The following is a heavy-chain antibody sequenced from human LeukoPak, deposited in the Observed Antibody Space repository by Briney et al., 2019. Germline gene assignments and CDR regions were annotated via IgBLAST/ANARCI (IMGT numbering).Heavy chain of an antibody. CDR2: ISNSGGST. Sequence: PGGSLRLSCAASGFTFSSYVMSWVRQAPGKGLEWVSSISNSGGSTYYADSVKGRFTISRDNSKNTLYLQMNSLRAEDTAVYYCVRGPVGAREPYYFDYWGQGTLVSVSS. V-gene: IGHV3-23*01. D-gene: IGHD1-26*01. CDR3: VRGPVGAREPYYFDY. CDR1: GFTFSSYV. J-gene: IGHJ4*02.